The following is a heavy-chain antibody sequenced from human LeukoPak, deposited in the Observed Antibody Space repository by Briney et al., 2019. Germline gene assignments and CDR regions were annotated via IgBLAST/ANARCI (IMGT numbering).Heavy chain of an antibody. CDR3: AKDPCSGGSCYTDY. Sequence: PGGSLRLSCAASGFTFSSFAMSWVRQAPGKGLEWVSAISASGGSTYYADSVKGRFTISRDNSKNTLYLQMNSLRAEDTAVYYCAKDPCSGGSCYTDYWGQGTLVTVSS. V-gene: IGHV3-23*01. CDR1: GFTFSSFA. J-gene: IGHJ4*02. D-gene: IGHD2-15*01. CDR2: ISASGGST.